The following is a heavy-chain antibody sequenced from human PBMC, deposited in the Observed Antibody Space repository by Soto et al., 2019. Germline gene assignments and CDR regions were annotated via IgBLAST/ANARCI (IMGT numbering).Heavy chain of an antibody. J-gene: IGHJ4*02. D-gene: IGHD4-17*01. V-gene: IGHV3-64*01. CDR3: ARSNDYGDYGY. Sequence: GGSLSLSCAASGFPFSSYSMHWVRQAPGKGLEYVSAISSNGGSTYYANSVKGRFTISRDNSKNTLYLQMGSLRAEDMAVYYCARSNDYGDYGYWGQGTLVTVSS. CDR2: ISSNGGST. CDR1: GFPFSSYS.